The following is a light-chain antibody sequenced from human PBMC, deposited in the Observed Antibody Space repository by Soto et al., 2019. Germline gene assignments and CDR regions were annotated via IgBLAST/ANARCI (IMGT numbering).Light chain of an antibody. CDR3: SSYTSSGALV. CDR2: DVS. J-gene: IGLJ2*01. Sequence: QSVLTQPASVSGSPGQSITISCTGTSSDVGGYNYVSWYQQHPGKAPKLMIYDVSNRPSGVSYRFSGSKSGNTASLTISGLQAEDASDYYCSSYTSSGALVFGGGTKLTVL. V-gene: IGLV2-14*03. CDR1: SSDVGGYNY.